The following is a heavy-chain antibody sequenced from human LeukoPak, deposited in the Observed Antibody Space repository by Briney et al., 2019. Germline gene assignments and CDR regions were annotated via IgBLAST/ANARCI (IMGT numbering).Heavy chain of an antibody. V-gene: IGHV4-34*01. CDR2: INHSGST. CDR3: ARWGCTNGVCSDYYYYMDV. D-gene: IGHD2-8*01. Sequence: PSETLSLTCAVYGGSFSGYYWSWIRQPPGKGLEWIGEINHSGSTNYNPSLKSRVTISVDTSKNQFSLKLSSVTAADTAVYYCARWGCTNGVCSDYYYYMDVWGKGTTVTVSS. CDR1: GGSFSGYY. J-gene: IGHJ6*03.